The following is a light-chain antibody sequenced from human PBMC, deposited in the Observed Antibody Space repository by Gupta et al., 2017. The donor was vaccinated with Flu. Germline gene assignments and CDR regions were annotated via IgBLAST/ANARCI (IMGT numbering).Light chain of an antibody. J-gene: IGLJ2*01. CDR3: QSYDSSLSVYVV. V-gene: IGLV1-40*01. Sequence: QSVLTQPPSVSGAPGQRATISCTGSSSNIGAGYDVHWYQQLPGTAPKLLISGNSNRPSGVPDRFPGPYSGTSASLASTGLQAEDEADYYGQSYDSSLSVYVVFGGGTKLTVL. CDR2: GNS. CDR1: SSNIGAGYD.